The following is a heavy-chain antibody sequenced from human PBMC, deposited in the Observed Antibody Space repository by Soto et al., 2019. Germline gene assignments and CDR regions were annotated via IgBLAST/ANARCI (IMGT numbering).Heavy chain of an antibody. CDR3: AKSGSGYPTAFFDY. V-gene: IGHV3-23*01. D-gene: IGHD3-22*01. J-gene: IGHJ4*02. CDR2: ISGSGGST. CDR1: GFTFSSYA. Sequence: GGSLRLSCAASGFTFSSYAMSWVRQAPGKGLEWVSAISGSGGSTYYADSVKGRFTISRDNSRNTLYLQMNSLRAEDTAVYYCAKSGSGYPTAFFDYWGQGTLVTVSS.